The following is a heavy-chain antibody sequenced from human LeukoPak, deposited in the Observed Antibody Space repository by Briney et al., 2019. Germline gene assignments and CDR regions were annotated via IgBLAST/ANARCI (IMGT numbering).Heavy chain of an antibody. CDR2: ISGGSSFI. V-gene: IGHV3-21*01. Sequence: GGSLRLSCAASGFSFSSFSMNWVRQAPGKGLEWVSYISGGSSFIYYVDSVKGRFTISRDNAKNSLYLQMNSLRAEDTAVYYCARDLGYSSGPNYWGQGTRVTVSS. J-gene: IGHJ4*02. D-gene: IGHD6-19*01. CDR3: ARDLGYSSGPNY. CDR1: GFSFSSFS.